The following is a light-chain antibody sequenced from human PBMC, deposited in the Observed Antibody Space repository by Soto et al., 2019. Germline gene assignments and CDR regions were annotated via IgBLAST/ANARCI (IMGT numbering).Light chain of an antibody. V-gene: IGLV2-14*01. CDR1: SSDVGGYNY. J-gene: IGLJ1*01. CDR3: SSYTSPSTRV. Sequence: QSVLTQPAFVSGSPGQSITISCTGTSSDVGGYNYVSWYQHPPGKAPKLMISEVSNRPSGVSNRFSGSKSGNTASLTISGLQAEDEADYYCSSYTSPSTRVFGNGTKVTVL. CDR2: EVS.